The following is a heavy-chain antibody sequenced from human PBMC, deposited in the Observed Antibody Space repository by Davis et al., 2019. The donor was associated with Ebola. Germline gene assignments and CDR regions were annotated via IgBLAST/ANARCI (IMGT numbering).Heavy chain of an antibody. Sequence: SVKVSCKASGGIFSDYTVNWVRQAPGQGLEWMGGIIPMFGAPTYAQKFQGRVTITAEESTSTAYMELRILRSEDKAVYYCAGQTRGPFDYWGQGTLVTVSS. V-gene: IGHV1-69*13. CDR1: GGIFSDYT. J-gene: IGHJ4*02. CDR3: AGQTRGPFDY. D-gene: IGHD2-2*01. CDR2: IIPMFGAP.